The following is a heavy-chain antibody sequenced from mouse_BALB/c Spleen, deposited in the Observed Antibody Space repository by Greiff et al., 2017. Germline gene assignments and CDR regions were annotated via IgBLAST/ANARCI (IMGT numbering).Heavy chain of an antibody. Sequence: EVKVVESGGGLVQPGGSRKLSCAASGFTFSSFGMHWVRQAPEKGLEWVAYISSGSSTIYYADTVKGRFTISRDNPKNTLFLQMTSLRSEDTAMYYCARRITTVVATGGYAMDYWGQGTSVTVSS. V-gene: IGHV5-17*02. CDR2: ISSGSSTI. CDR1: GFTFSSFG. J-gene: IGHJ4*01. CDR3: ARRITTVVATGGYAMDY. D-gene: IGHD1-1*01.